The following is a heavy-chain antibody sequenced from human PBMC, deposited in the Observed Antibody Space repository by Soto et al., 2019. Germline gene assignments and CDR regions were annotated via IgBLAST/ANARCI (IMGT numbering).Heavy chain of an antibody. D-gene: IGHD2-2*01. CDR2: MYYGGST. CDR3: ARRYCSTTRCYSYYFDY. V-gene: IGHV4-59*08. J-gene: IGHJ4*02. Sequence: SETLSVTCTVSGVSISSYYWSWVRQPPGKGLEWIAYMYYGGSTNYNPSLKSRVTISVDTSKNQLSLRLSSVTAADTAVYYCARRYCSTTRCYSYYFDYWGQGTMVTVSS. CDR1: GVSISSYY.